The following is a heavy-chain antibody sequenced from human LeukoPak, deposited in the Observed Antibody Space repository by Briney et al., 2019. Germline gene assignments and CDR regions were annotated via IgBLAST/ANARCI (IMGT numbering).Heavy chain of an antibody. J-gene: IGHJ4*02. CDR1: GDSVSSDSAT. CDR3: AATHSYFDY. V-gene: IGHV6-1*01. CDR2: TYHRSKWYN. Sequence: SQTLSLTCAISGDSVSSDSATWNWIRQSPSRGLEWLGRTYHRSKWYNDYAISVKSRITINPDTSKNQFSLQLNSVTAEDTAVYYCAATHSYFDYWGQGTLVTVSS. D-gene: IGHD2-15*01.